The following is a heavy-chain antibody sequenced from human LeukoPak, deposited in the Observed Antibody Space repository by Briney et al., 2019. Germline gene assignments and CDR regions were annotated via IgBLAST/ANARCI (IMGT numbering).Heavy chain of an antibody. D-gene: IGHD3-10*01. V-gene: IGHV3-23*01. CDR1: GFTFSTYA. Sequence: GGSLRLSCAASGFTFSTYAMSWVRQAPGKGLEWVSTISGSGANTYYADSVKGRFTISRDNSKNTLYLQMNSLRAEDAAVYYCAKWAHGTYFYGTGTYYALDYWGQGTLVSVSS. CDR2: ISGSGANT. J-gene: IGHJ4*02. CDR3: AKWAHGTYFYGTGTYYALDY.